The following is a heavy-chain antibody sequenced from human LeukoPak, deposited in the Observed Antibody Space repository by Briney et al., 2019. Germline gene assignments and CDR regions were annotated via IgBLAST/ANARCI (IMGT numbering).Heavy chain of an antibody. Sequence: SETLSLTCAVYGGSFSGYYWSWIRQPPGKGLEWIGEINHSGSTNYNPSLKSRVTISVDTSKNQFSLKLSSVTAADTAVYYCARVCYDFWSGYYRTNWFDPWGQGTPVTVSS. V-gene: IGHV4-34*01. CDR1: GGSFSGYY. CDR3: ARVCYDFWSGYYRTNWFDP. CDR2: INHSGST. D-gene: IGHD3-3*01. J-gene: IGHJ5*02.